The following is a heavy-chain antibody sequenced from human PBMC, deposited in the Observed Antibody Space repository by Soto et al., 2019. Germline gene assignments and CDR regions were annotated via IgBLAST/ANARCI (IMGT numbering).Heavy chain of an antibody. CDR3: ARDSPLRFLEWLGGMDV. J-gene: IGHJ6*02. D-gene: IGHD3-3*01. CDR2: IKQDGSEK. Sequence: EVQLVESGGGLVQPGGSLRLSCAASGFTFSSYWMSWVRQAPGKGVEWVANIKQDGSEKYYVDSVKGRFTISRDNAKNSLYLQMNSLRAEDTAVYYCARDSPLRFLEWLGGMDVWGQGTTVTVSS. CDR1: GFTFSSYW. V-gene: IGHV3-7*03.